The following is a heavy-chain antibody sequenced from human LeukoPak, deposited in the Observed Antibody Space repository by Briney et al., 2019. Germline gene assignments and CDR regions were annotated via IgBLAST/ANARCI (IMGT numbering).Heavy chain of an antibody. D-gene: IGHD4-17*01. V-gene: IGHV4-34*01. CDR1: VGSFSDYY. CDR2: INHSGST. J-gene: IGHJ4*02. CDR3: ARGRSTRAFFDY. Sequence: SATLSLTCAVSVGSFSDYYWSWMRQPPGKGLEWMGEINHSGSTNYNPSLTSRVTISVYTSKNQFSLKLSSVTAADTAVYYCARGRSTRAFFDYWGQGTLVTVSS.